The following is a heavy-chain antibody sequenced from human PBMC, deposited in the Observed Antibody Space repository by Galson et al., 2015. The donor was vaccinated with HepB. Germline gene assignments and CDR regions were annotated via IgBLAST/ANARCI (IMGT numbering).Heavy chain of an antibody. CDR3: ARSSGWYVSRHSDY. V-gene: IGHV1-2*02. CDR1: GYTFTGYY. Sequence: SVKVSCKASGYTFTGYYMHWARQAPGQGLEWMGWINPNSGGTNYAQKFQGRVTMTRDTSISTAYMELSRLRSDDTAVYYCARSSGWYVSRHSDYWGQGTLVTVSS. CDR2: INPNSGGT. D-gene: IGHD6-19*01. J-gene: IGHJ4*02.